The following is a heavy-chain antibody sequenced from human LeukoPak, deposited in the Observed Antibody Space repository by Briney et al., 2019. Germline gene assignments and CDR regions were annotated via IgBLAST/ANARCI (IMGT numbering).Heavy chain of an antibody. J-gene: IGHJ4*02. V-gene: IGHV3-21*01. CDR3: ARDLSNYFLHYIDF. Sequence: GGSLRLSCVTSGFSSSDYNMNWVRQAPGRGLEWVSYITSTSRDKSYADSVRGRFTISRDNAKNSLFLQMDTLGAEDTAVYYCARDLSNYFLHYIDFWGQGTLVTVSS. D-gene: IGHD4-11*01. CDR2: ITSTSRDK. CDR1: GFSSSDYN.